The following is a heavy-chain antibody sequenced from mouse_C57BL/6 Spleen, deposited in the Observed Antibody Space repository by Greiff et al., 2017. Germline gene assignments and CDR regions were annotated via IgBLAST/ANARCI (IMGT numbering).Heavy chain of an antibody. V-gene: IGHV1-52*01. CDR1: GYTFTSYW. J-gene: IGHJ4*01. CDR2: IDPSDSET. D-gene: IGHD1-1*01. CDR3: SRETTVVARAMDY. Sequence: QVQLQQPGAELVRPGSSVKLSCKASGYTFTSYWMHWVKQRPIQGLEWIGNIDPSDSETNYNQKFKDKATLTVVKSSSTAYMQLSSLTSEDSAVYYCSRETTVVARAMDYWGQGTSVTVSS.